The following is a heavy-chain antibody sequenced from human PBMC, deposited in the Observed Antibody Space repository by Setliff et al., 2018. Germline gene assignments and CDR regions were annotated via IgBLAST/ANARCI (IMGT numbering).Heavy chain of an antibody. CDR2: INTNTGNP. CDR3: AGGEYTSLPSGVYYHMDV. D-gene: IGHD6-6*01. CDR1: GYTFSSYA. Sequence: ASVKVSCKASGYTFSSYAMNWVRQAPGQGLEWMGWINTNTGNPTYAQGFTGRFVFSLDTSVSTTYLQISSLKAEDTAVYYCAGGEYTSLPSGVYYHMDVWGKGTTVTVSS. J-gene: IGHJ6*03. V-gene: IGHV7-4-1*02.